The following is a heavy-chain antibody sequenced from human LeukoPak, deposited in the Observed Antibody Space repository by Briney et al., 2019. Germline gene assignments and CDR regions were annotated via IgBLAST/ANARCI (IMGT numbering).Heavy chain of an antibody. D-gene: IGHD2-15*01. CDR3: ARHQRWSSLDP. J-gene: IGHJ5*02. Sequence: PSETLSLTCTVSGGSLSSYYWSWIRQPPGRGLEWIGNVYDSGSTNYNPSLKSRVTISVDTSKNQFSLMLTSVTAADTAVYYCARHQRWSSLDPRGQGILVTVSS. CDR1: GGSLSSYY. CDR2: VYDSGST. V-gene: IGHV4-59*08.